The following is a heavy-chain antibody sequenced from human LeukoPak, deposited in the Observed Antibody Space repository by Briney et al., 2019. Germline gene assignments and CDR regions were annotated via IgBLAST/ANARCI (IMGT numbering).Heavy chain of an antibody. CDR2: IKQDGSEK. CDR1: GFTFSSYW. CDR3: ARGSSRVILPRYYYYGMDV. Sequence: PGGSLRLSCAASGFTFSSYWMSWVRQAPGKGLEWVANIKQDGSEKYYVASAKGRFTISRDNAKNSLYLQMNSLRAEDTAVYYCARGSSRVILPRYYYYGMDVWGQGTTVTVSS. J-gene: IGHJ6*02. V-gene: IGHV3-7*01. D-gene: IGHD2-2*01.